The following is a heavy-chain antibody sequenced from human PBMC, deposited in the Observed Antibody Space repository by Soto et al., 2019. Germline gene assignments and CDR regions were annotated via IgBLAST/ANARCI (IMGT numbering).Heavy chain of an antibody. D-gene: IGHD2-15*01. V-gene: IGHV4-34*01. CDR1: GGSFSGYY. CDR3: ARGPRGYCSGGSCYPPDY. Sequence: LSLTCAVYGGSFSGYYWSWIRQPPGKGLEWIGEINHSGSTNYNPSLKSRVTKSVDTSKNQFSLKLSSVTAADTAVYYCARGPRGYCSGGSCYPPDYWGQGTLVTVSS. CDR2: INHSGST. J-gene: IGHJ4*02.